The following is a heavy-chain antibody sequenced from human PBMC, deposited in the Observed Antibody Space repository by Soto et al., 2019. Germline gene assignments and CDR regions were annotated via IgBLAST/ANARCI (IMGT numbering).Heavy chain of an antibody. CDR1: GFTFSSYW. CDR3: VRAEAAAGRALDV. J-gene: IGHJ6*02. CDR2: NNSDGSGT. D-gene: IGHD6-13*01. Sequence: EVQLVESGGGLVQPGGSLRLSCAASGFTFSSYWMHWARQAPGKGLVWVSRNNSDGSGTNYADSVKGRITISRDNVKNTLYLQMNRRGVEDTAVYYCVRAEAAAGRALDVWGQGTPVTVSS. V-gene: IGHV3-74*01.